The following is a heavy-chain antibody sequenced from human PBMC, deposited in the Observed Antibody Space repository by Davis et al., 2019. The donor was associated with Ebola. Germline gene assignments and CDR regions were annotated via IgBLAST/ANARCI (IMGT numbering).Heavy chain of an antibody. D-gene: IGHD3-3*01. V-gene: IGHV5-10-1*01. CDR3: AREGLRFFAFDI. CDR1: GYSFTSYW. CDR2: IDPSDSYT. Sequence: GESPNISCKGSGYSFTSYWISWVRQTPGKGLERMGRIDPSDSYTNYSPSFQGHVTISADKSISTAYLQWSSLRSEDTAVYYCAREGLRFFAFDIWGQGTMVTVSS. J-gene: IGHJ3*02.